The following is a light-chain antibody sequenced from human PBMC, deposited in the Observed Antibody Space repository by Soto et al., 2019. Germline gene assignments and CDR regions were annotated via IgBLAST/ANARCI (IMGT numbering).Light chain of an antibody. J-gene: IGLJ1*01. V-gene: IGLV2-14*01. CDR2: GVS. Sequence: QSALTQPASVSASPGQSITISCTGTRNDVGLYNYVSWYQHHPGNAPKLIIYGVSDRPSGVSNRFSGSKSGNTASLTISGLQAEDEADYYCLSYADTAYVFGTGTKLTVL. CDR3: LSYADTAYV. CDR1: RNDVGLYNY.